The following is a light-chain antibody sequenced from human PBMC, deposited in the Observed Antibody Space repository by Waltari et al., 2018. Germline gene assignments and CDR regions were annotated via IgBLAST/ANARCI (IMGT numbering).Light chain of an antibody. CDR3: QQYNNYPPT. CDR2: DAS. Sequence: DIQVTQSPFSVSASVGDRVTITCRASQDISKWLAWYQQKPEKAPKSLIYDASRLQSGVPSRFNGSGSGTDFTLTINSPQPEDFATYYCQQYNNYPPTFGPGTKVDVK. J-gene: IGKJ3*01. CDR1: QDISKW. V-gene: IGKV1D-16*01.